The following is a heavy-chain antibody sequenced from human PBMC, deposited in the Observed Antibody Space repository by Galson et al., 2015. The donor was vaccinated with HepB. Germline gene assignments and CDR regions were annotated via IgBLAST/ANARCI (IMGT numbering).Heavy chain of an antibody. V-gene: IGHV3-30*02. CDR2: IRSDGSNN. J-gene: IGHJ4*01. Sequence: SLRLSCAASGFPFNNAWMTWVRQAPGMGLEWVASIRSDGSNNYYAVSVRGRFTISRDNSKNTLYLQMNSLRAEDTSVYYCARDLWDYWGNGTLVTVSS. CDR1: GFPFNNAW. CDR3: ARDLWDY.